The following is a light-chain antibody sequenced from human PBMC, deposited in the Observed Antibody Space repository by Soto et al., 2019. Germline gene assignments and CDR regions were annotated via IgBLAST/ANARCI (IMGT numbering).Light chain of an antibody. CDR2: GAS. CDR3: QQYGSSQET. J-gene: IGKJ1*01. CDR1: QSVSSSY. Sequence: EIVLTQSPGTLSLSPGERATLSCRASQSVSSSYLAWYQQKPGQAPRLLIYGASSRATGIPDRFSGSGSGTDLTLTISRLEPEDFALYYCQQYGSSQETFGQGTKVEIK. V-gene: IGKV3-20*01.